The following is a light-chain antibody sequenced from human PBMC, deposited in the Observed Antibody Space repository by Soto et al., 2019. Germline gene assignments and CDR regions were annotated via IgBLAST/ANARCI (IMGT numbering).Light chain of an antibody. CDR2: SNN. V-gene: IGLV1-44*01. CDR1: SFNIGSNP. CDR3: ATWDDSLNGWV. Sequence: QSVLTQPPSASGTPGQRVAISCSGSSFNIGSNPVNWYQQLPGTAPKLLIYSNNQRPSGVPDRFSGSKSGTSASLAISGLQSEDEADYYCATWDDSLNGWVFGGGTKVTVL. J-gene: IGLJ3*02.